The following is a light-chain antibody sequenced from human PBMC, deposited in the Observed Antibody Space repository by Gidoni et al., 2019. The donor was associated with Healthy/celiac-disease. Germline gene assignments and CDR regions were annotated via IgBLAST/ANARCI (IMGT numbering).Light chain of an antibody. CDR3: QQYYSTSYS. V-gene: IGKV4-1*01. J-gene: IGKJ2*03. CDR2: WAS. CDR1: QRVLYGSNNKNY. Sequence: DIVMTQSPDSLAGSLGERATINCKSSQRVLYGSNNKNYLAGYPQKPGQPPKLLIYWASTRESGVPDRFSGSGSGTDFTLTISRLQAEDVAVYYCQQYYSTSYSFGQGTKLEIK.